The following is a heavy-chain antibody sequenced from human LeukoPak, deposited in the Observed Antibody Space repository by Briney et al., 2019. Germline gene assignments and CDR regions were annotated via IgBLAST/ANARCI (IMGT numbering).Heavy chain of an antibody. CDR1: GFTFSSYA. D-gene: IGHD5-24*01. CDR3: ARAKNRDGYLDY. J-gene: IGHJ4*02. CDR2: ISYDGSNK. V-gene: IGHV3-30*04. Sequence: GRSLRLSCAASGFTFSSYAMHWVRQAPGKGLEWVAVISYDGSNKYYADSVKGRFTISRDNSKNTLYLQMNSLRAEDTAVYYCARAKNRDGYLDYWGQGILVTVSS.